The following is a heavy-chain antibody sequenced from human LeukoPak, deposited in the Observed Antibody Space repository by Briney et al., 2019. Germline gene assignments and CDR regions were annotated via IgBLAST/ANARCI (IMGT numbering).Heavy chain of an antibody. D-gene: IGHD3-10*01. CDR1: GFTFDDYG. CDR2: INWNGGST. J-gene: IGHJ4*02. Sequence: GGSLRLSCAASGFTFDDYGMSWVRQAPGKGLEWVSGINWNGGSTGYADSVKGRFTISRDNAKNSLYLQMNSLRAEDTALYYCARDTLYYGSTHFDYWGQGTLVTVSS. V-gene: IGHV3-20*04. CDR3: ARDTLYYGSTHFDY.